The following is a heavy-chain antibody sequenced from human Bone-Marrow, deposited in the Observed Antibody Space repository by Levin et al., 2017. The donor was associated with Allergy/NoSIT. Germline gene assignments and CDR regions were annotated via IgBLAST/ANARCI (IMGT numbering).Heavy chain of an antibody. CDR2: ISYDGSNK. J-gene: IGHJ4*02. Sequence: PGGSLRLSCAASGFTFSSYAMHWVRQAPGKGLEWVAVISYDGSNKYYADSVKGRFTISRDNSKNTLYLQMNSLRAEDTAVYYCARDLRNYYDSSTIAFWGQGTLVTVSS. D-gene: IGHD3-22*01. CDR1: GFTFSSYA. V-gene: IGHV3-30*04. CDR3: ARDLRNYYDSSTIAF.